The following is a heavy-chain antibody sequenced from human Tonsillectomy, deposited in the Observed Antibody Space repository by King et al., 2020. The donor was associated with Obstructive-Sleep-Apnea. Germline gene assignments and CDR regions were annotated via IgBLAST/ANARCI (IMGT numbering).Heavy chain of an antibody. V-gene: IGHV5-10-1*01. J-gene: IGHJ3*02. CDR1: GYSFTNYW. Sequence: QLVQSGAEVKKPGESLRISCRGSGYSFTNYWISWVRQMPGKGLEWMGRIDPSDSYTNYSPSFQGHVTISADKSISTAYLQWSSLEASDTAMYYCARQNGYYYDSTGYYLISFDIWGQGTMVTVSS. CDR3: ARQNGYYYDSTGYYLISFDI. CDR2: IDPSDSYT. D-gene: IGHD3-22*01.